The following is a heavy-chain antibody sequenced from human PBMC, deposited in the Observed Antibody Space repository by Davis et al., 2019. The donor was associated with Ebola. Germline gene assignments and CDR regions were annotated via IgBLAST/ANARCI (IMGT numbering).Heavy chain of an antibody. J-gene: IGHJ5*02. V-gene: IGHV1-18*04. CDR3: ARTVAGTVWFDP. Sequence: AASVKVSCKASGYTFTSYGITWVRQAPGQGLEWMGWINPHNGNTNYAQNVQGRVTMTTDTSTSTAYMELRSLRSDDTAVYYCARTVAGTVWFDPWGQGTLVTVSS. CDR1: GYTFTSYG. CDR2: INPHNGNT. D-gene: IGHD6-19*01.